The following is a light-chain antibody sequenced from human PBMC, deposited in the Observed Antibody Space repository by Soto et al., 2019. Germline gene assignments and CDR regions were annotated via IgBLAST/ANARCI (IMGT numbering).Light chain of an antibody. J-gene: IGLJ1*01. CDR1: SSDVGGYNY. CDR3: QSYDRSLSGFYV. CDR2: DVS. Sequence: QSALTKPRSVSASPGHSVTISCTGTSSDVGGYNYVSWYQQHPGKAPKLMIYDVSERPSGVPDRISRSKSGTSASLAITGLPDEDEADYYCQSYDRSLSGFYVFGTGTKVTVL. V-gene: IGLV2-11*01.